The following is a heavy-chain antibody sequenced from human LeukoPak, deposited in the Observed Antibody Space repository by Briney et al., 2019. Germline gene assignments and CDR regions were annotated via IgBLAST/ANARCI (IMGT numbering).Heavy chain of an antibody. D-gene: IGHD3-10*01. CDR2: ISGSGGST. CDR3: AKVSWYYYGSGSYSWFDP. J-gene: IGHJ5*02. Sequence: TGGSLRLSCAASGFTFSSYAMSWVRQAPGKRLEWVSAISGSGGSTYYADSVKGRFTISRDNSKNTLYLQMNSLRAEDTAVYYCAKVSWYYYGSGSYSWFDPWGQGTLVTVSS. V-gene: IGHV3-23*01. CDR1: GFTFSSYA.